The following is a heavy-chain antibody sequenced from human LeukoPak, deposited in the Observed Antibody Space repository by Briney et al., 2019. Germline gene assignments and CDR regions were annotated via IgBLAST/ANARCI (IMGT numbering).Heavy chain of an antibody. J-gene: IGHJ4*02. CDR1: GFTFSSYA. D-gene: IGHD3-22*01. Sequence: GGSLRLSCAASGFTFSSYAMSWVRQAPGKGLEWVSGIRGSGDNTYYADSVKGRFTISRDNSKNTLYVQVNSLGTEDTAAYYCAKGSYYDSSGSFYFDYWGQGTLVTVSS. CDR3: AKGSYYDSSGSFYFDY. V-gene: IGHV3-23*01. CDR2: IRGSGDNT.